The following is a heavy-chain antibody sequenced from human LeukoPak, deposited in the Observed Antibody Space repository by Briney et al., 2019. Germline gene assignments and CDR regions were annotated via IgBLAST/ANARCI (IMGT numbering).Heavy chain of an antibody. CDR3: ARDGYGRITIFGVVAFDI. Sequence: SETLSLTCTVSGGSISSYYWSWIRQPAGKGLEWIGRIYTSGSTNYNPSLKSRVTMSVDTSKNQFSLKLSSVTAADTAVYYCARDGYGRITIFGVVAFDIWGQGTMVTVSS. V-gene: IGHV4-4*07. CDR2: IYTSGST. J-gene: IGHJ3*02. CDR1: GGSISSYY. D-gene: IGHD3-3*01.